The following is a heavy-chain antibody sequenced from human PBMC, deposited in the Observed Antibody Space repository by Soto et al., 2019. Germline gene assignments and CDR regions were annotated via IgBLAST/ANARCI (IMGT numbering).Heavy chain of an antibody. D-gene: IGHD2-15*01. CDR2: INAGNGNT. V-gene: IGHV1-3*01. Sequence: ASVKVSCTASGYTFTSYAMHWVRQAPGQRLEWMGWINAGNGNTKYSQKFQGRVTITRDSSASTAYMELSSLRSEDTAVYYCARDQEWWYRTDWFDPWGQGTLVTVSS. CDR3: ARDQEWWYRTDWFDP. J-gene: IGHJ5*02. CDR1: GYTFTSYA.